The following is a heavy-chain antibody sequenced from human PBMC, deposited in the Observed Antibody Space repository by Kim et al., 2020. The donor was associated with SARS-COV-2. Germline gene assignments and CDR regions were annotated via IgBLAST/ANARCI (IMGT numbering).Heavy chain of an antibody. CDR3: ARDSVENYYYYGMDV. CDR2: INPSGGST. J-gene: IGHJ6*02. D-gene: IGHD1-26*01. V-gene: IGHV1-46*01. CDR1: GYTFTSYY. Sequence: ASVKVSCKASGYTFTSYYMHWVRQAPGQGLEWMGIINPSGGSTSYAQKFQGRVTMTRDTSTSTVYMELSSLRSEYTAVYYCARDSVENYYYYGMDVWGQGTTVTVSS.